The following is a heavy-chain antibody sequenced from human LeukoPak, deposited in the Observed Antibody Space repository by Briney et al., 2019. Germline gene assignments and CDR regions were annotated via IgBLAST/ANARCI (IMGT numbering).Heavy chain of an antibody. J-gene: IGHJ4*02. D-gene: IGHD3-3*01. Sequence: ASVKLSCKASGYTFTGYYMNWVRQALGQGLEWMGWINPNSGGTNYAQKFQGRVTMTRDTSISTAYMELSRLRSDDTAVYYCARVRYTVLRPDYWGQGTLVTVSS. V-gene: IGHV1-2*02. CDR1: GYTFTGYY. CDR2: INPNSGGT. CDR3: ARVRYTVLRPDY.